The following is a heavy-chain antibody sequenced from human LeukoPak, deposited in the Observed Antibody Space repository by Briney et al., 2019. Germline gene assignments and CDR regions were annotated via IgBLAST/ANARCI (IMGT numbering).Heavy chain of an antibody. CDR2: ISWNSGSI. CDR3: AKEVGAFDI. V-gene: IGHV3-9*01. J-gene: IGHJ3*02. CDR1: GFTFDDYA. Sequence: GGSLRLSCAASGFTFDDYAMHWVRQAPGKGLEWVSGISWNSGSIGYADSVKGRFTISRDNAKNSLYLQMNSLRAEDTALYYCAKEVGAFDIWGQGTMVTVSS.